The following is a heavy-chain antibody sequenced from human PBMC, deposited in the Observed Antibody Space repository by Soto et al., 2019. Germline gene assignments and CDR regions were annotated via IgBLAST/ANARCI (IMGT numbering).Heavy chain of an antibody. V-gene: IGHV3-15*07. J-gene: IGHJ4*01. CDR1: GFTFSNAW. CDR2: IKSKTDGGTT. D-gene: IGHD3-22*01. CDR3: TTDSYSTTIIVRFDY. Sequence: GGSLRLSCAASGFTFSNAWINWVRQAPGKGLEWVGRIKSKTDGGTTDYAEPVKGRFAISRDDSNNMVYLQMNSLKIEDSALYYCTTDSYSTTIIVRFDYWGHGTLVTVAS.